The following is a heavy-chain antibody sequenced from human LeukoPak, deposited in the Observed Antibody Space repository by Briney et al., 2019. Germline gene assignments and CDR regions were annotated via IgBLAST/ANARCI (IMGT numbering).Heavy chain of an antibody. CDR2: INHSGST. CDR1: GGSFSGYY. V-gene: IGHV4-34*01. J-gene: IGHJ1*01. CDR3: ARGPVAARQKYFEH. Sequence: PSETLSLTCAVYGGSFSGYYWSWIRQPPGKGLEWNGEINHSGSTNYNPSPKSRLTLSLDTSKNQLSPKLTSVTAQGTAVPYEARGPVAARQKYFEHWGHGTLVTVSS. D-gene: IGHD6-6*01.